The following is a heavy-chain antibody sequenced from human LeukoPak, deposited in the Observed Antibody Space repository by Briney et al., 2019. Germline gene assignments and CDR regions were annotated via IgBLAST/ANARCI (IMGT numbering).Heavy chain of an antibody. Sequence: SETLSLTCTVSGGSISSYYWSWIRQPPGKGLEWIGYIYYSGSTNYNPSLKSRVTISVDTSKNQFSLKLSSVTAADTAVYYCASANYDFWSGYYTGPFDYWGQGTLVTVPS. V-gene: IGHV4-59*01. CDR1: GGSISSYY. J-gene: IGHJ4*02. D-gene: IGHD3-3*01. CDR3: ASANYDFWSGYYTGPFDY. CDR2: IYYSGST.